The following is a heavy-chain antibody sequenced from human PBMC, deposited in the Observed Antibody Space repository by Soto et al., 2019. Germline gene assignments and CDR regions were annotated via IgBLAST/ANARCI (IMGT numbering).Heavy chain of an antibody. V-gene: IGHV3-30*03. CDR3: VETRAVSVLRYFAY. Sequence: WGSLRVSCTTAGFDFSSYGMHRVRKAQGKGLEWVAVISYDGADIYYADSVRGRFTISRDNSKDTLYLHMSSLRPEDTAVYYCVETRAVSVLRYFAYWGQGTLVTVSS. CDR2: ISYDGADI. D-gene: IGHD2-15*01. J-gene: IGHJ4*02. CDR1: GFDFSSYG.